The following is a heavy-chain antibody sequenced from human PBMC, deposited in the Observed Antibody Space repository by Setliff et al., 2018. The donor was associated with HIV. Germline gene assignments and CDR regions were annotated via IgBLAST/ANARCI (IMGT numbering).Heavy chain of an antibody. D-gene: IGHD6-19*01. J-gene: IGHJ4*02. CDR1: GGSISSSTYY. V-gene: IGHV4-39*01. CDR3: IIAYSSGWLAPMGFDS. CDR2: IYYSGST. Sequence: SETLSLTCTVSGGSISSSTYYWAWIRQPPGKGLEWIGTIYYSGSTYYNPSLKSRATISVDTSKNQFSLKLSSVTAADTAVYYCIIAYSSGWLAPMGFDSWGQGTLVTV.